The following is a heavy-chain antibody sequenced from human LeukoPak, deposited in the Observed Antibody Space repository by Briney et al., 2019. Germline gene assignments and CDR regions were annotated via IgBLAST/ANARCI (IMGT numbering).Heavy chain of an antibody. J-gene: IGHJ4*02. CDR2: ISNDGTST. V-gene: IGHV3-74*01. Sequence: GGSLRLSCAVSGLTFSNYWMHWVRQAPGKGLVWVSRISNDGTSTSYADSVKGRFTISRDNAKNTLYLQMNSLRGEDTAVYYCARAQTPYCSGGSCYWDSWGQGTLVTVSS. CDR1: GLTFSNYW. D-gene: IGHD2-15*01. CDR3: ARAQTPYCSGGSCYWDS.